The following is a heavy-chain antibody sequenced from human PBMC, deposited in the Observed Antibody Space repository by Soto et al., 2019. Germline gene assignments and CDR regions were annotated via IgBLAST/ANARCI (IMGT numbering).Heavy chain of an antibody. CDR2: FSTSATTI. CDR1: GFTFSSYE. V-gene: IGHV3-48*03. J-gene: IGHJ2*01. CDR3: ARDDYGGDSVYWYSDL. D-gene: IGHD4-17*01. Sequence: GGSLRLFSAASGFTFSSYEMNWVRQATGKGLEWISYFSTSATTINYADSVKGRFIISIDNAKDLLYLHMISLRAKDTAVYYSARDDYGGDSVYWYSDLWGRGTLVTVSS.